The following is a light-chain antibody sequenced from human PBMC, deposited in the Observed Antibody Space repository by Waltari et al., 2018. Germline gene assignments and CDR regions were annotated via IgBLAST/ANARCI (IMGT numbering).Light chain of an antibody. V-gene: IGKV2-30*02. CDR1: QSLVHSDGSTY. Sequence: DVVTTQSPLSLPVTLGQPASISCRSSQSLVHSDGSTYLSWFQQRPGQSPRRLIYKVSNRDSGVPDRFSGSGSGTDFTLKINRVEAEDVGVYYCMQGTHWPPWTFGQGTKVEIQ. CDR3: MQGTHWPPWT. J-gene: IGKJ1*01. CDR2: KVS.